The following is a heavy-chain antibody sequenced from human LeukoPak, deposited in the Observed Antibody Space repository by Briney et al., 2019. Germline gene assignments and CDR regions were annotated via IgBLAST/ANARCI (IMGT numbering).Heavy chain of an antibody. CDR2: INPNSGAT. J-gene: IGHJ4*02. CDR1: RYSFTGYY. CDR3: ARDQNYYDTTSYYGIDY. D-gene: IGHD3-22*01. V-gene: IGHV1-2*02. Sequence: ASVKVSCKASRYSFTGYYIHWVRQAPGQGLEWMGWINPNSGATNYAQKFQDRATMTRDTSISTAYMVLSRLRSDDTALYYCARDQNYYDTTSYYGIDYWGQGTLVTVSS.